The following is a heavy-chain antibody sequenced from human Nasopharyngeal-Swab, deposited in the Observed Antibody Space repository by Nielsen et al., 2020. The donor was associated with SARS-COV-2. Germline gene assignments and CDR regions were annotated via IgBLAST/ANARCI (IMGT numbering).Heavy chain of an antibody. V-gene: IGHV3-21*01. CDR1: GFTFSSYS. CDR2: ISSSSSYI. J-gene: IGHJ3*02. CDR3: ARLRVDIVATTRGAFDI. Sequence: ETLSLTCAASGFTFSSYSMNWVRQAPGKGLEWVSSISSSSSYIYYADSVKGRFTISRDNAKNSLYLQMNSLRAEDTAVYYCARLRVDIVATTRGAFDIWGQGTMVTVSS. D-gene: IGHD5-12*01.